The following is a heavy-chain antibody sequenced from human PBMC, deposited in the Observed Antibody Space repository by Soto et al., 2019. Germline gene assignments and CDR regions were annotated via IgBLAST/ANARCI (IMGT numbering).Heavy chain of an antibody. J-gene: IGHJ6*02. CDR2: INAGNGNT. CDR3: ARNGYCTNGVCYTPRNYYYGTDV. CDR1: GYTFTSYA. D-gene: IGHD2-8*01. Sequence: ASVRVSFKASGYTFTSYAMHWVRQAPGQRLEWMGWINAGNGNTKYSQKFQGRVTITRDTSASTAYMELSSLRSEDTAVYYCARNGYCTNGVCYTPRNYYYGTDVCGQGTTVTVSS. V-gene: IGHV1-3*01.